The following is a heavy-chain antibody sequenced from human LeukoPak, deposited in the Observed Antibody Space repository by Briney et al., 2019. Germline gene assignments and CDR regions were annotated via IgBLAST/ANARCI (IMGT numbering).Heavy chain of an antibody. J-gene: IGHJ5*02. D-gene: IGHD1-26*01. CDR3: VRHRSGQAWLDP. Sequence: PSETLSLTCTVAGDSVTSSSYCWGWVRQPPGKGLEWIGCIYYSGSSYYNSSLNSRVTISVDTSKNEFSLRLESVTATDTALYYCVRHRSGQAWLDPWGQGTLVTVSS. V-gene: IGHV4-39*01. CDR1: GDSVTSSSYC. CDR2: IYYSGSS.